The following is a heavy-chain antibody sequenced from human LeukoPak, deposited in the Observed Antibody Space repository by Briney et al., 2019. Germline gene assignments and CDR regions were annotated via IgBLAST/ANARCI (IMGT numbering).Heavy chain of an antibody. CDR1: GFTFSSYW. J-gene: IGHJ4*02. CDR3: AKAPYYYDSSGFDY. CDR2: ISSSSSTI. D-gene: IGHD3-22*01. V-gene: IGHV3-48*01. Sequence: GGSLRLSCAASGFTFSSYWMHWVRQAPGKGLEWVSYISSSSSTIYYADSVKGRFTISRDNPKNTLYLQMNSLRAEDTAVYYCAKAPYYYDSSGFDYWGQGTLVTVSS.